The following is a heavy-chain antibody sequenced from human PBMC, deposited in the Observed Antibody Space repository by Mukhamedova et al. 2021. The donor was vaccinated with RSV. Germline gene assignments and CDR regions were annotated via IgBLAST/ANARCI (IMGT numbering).Heavy chain of an antibody. J-gene: IGHJ4*02. Sequence: GRFTISRDNSKNILYLQMNSLRAEDTAVYYCARDLDFGRGPVAQQLALGYWGQGTLVTVSS. D-gene: IGHD6-13*01. CDR3: ARDLDFGRGPVAQQLALGY. V-gene: IGHV3-30*07.